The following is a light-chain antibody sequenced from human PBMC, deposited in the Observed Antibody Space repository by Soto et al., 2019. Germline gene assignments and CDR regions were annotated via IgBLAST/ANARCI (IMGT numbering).Light chain of an antibody. CDR2: ETS. J-gene: IGKJ4*01. Sequence: VLTQSPATLSLSAGERATLSCRASQSVSRYLAWYQQKPGQAPRLLIYETSTRATGVPDRFSGSGSGTDFTLTITTLETEDYAVYYCQQRNNWPLTCGGGTKVESK. V-gene: IGKV3-11*01. CDR3: QQRNNWPLT. CDR1: QSVSRY.